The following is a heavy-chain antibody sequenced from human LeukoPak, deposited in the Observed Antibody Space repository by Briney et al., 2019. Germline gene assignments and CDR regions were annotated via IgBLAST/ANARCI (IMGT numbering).Heavy chain of an antibody. CDR1: GGTFSSYA. CDR3: ARAEYCSSTSCLINYYYYGMDV. J-gene: IGHJ6*04. D-gene: IGHD2-2*01. V-gene: IGHV1-69*06. CDR2: IIPIFGTA. Sequence: SVKVPCKASGGTFSSYAISWVRQAPGQGLEWMGGIIPIFGTANYAQKFQGRVTITADKSTSTAYMELSSLRSEDTAVYYCARAEYCSSTSCLINYYYYGMDVWGKGTTVTVSS.